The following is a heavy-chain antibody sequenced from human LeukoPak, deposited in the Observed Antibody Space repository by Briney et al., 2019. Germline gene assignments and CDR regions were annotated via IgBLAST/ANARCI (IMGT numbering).Heavy chain of an antibody. Sequence: PGGSLRLSCAASGFTVSSNYMNWVRQAPGKGVEWVSMIYPNGNTFYTDSVKGRFTISRDNSKNTLDLQMSSLRAEDTAVYYCARRGHGYGSPFDYWGQGTLVTVSS. V-gene: IGHV3-66*04. J-gene: IGHJ4*02. CDR1: GFTVSSNY. D-gene: IGHD5-18*01. CDR3: ARRGHGYGSPFDY. CDR2: IYPNGNT.